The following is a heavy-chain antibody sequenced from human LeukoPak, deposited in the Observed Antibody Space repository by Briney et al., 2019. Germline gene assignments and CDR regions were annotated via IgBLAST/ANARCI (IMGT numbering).Heavy chain of an antibody. Sequence: PSETLSLTCAVYGGSFSGYYWSWIRQPPGKGLEWIGEINHSGSTNYNPSLKSRVTISVDTSKNQFSLKLSSVTAADTAVYYCAREKARPRRWSSSSWYGDYWGQGTLVTVSS. CDR3: AREKARPRRWSSSSWYGDY. V-gene: IGHV4-34*01. CDR1: GGSFSGYY. CDR2: INHSGST. D-gene: IGHD6-13*01. J-gene: IGHJ4*02.